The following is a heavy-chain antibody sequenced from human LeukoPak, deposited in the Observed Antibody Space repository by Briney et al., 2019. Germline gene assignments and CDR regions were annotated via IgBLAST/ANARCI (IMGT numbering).Heavy chain of an antibody. CDR2: IKEDESER. Sequence: GGSLRLSCAASGFVFTTYTMSWVRQAPGEGLEWVANIKEDESERNYVDSVKGRFTISRDNAKNFMYLEMNSLRVEDTAIYYCTREYWGIDYWGQGVLVTVSS. V-gene: IGHV3-7*01. CDR1: GFVFTTYT. CDR3: TREYWGIDY. J-gene: IGHJ4*02. D-gene: IGHD3-16*01.